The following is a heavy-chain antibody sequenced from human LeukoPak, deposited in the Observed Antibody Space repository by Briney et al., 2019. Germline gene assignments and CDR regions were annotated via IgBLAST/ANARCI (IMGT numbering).Heavy chain of an antibody. Sequence: ASVKVSCKASGYTFTGYYMHWVRQAPGQGLEWMGRINPNSGGTNYAQKFQGRVTMTRDTSVSTAYMELSRLRSDDTAVYYCARGYCSGGTCYLVENWLDPWGQGTLVTVSS. CDR3: ARGYCSGGTCYLVENWLDP. J-gene: IGHJ5*02. D-gene: IGHD2-15*01. CDR1: GYTFTGYY. CDR2: INPNSGGT. V-gene: IGHV1-2*06.